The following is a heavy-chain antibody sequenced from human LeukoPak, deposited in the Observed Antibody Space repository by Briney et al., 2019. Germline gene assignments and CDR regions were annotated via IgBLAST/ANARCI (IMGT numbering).Heavy chain of an antibody. D-gene: IGHD5-12*01. CDR3: VRYSGDADY. CDR2: IRSKVYGGTS. V-gene: IGHV3-49*03. Sequence: GGSLRLSCTASGFTFGDYAMSWFRQAPGKGLEWVGFIRSKVYGGTSEYAASVKGRFTISRDDSKSIAYLQMNSLKSEDTAVYYCVRYSGDADYWGQGTLVTVSS. J-gene: IGHJ4*02. CDR1: GFTFGDYA.